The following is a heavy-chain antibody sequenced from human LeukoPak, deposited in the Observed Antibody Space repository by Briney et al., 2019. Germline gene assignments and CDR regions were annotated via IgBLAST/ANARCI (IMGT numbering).Heavy chain of an antibody. CDR3: ARATRVITIFDI. Sequence: LSLTCAVYGGSFSGYYWSWIRQPPGKGLEWIGEINHSGSTNYNPSLKSRVTMSADSSKNQLSLKLTSVTAADTGVYYCARATRVITIFDIWGQGILVTVSS. CDR2: INHSGST. CDR1: GGSFSGYY. D-gene: IGHD3-22*01. J-gene: IGHJ4*02. V-gene: IGHV4-34*01.